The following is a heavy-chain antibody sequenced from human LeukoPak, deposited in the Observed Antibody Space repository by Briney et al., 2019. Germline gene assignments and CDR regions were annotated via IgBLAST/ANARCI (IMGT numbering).Heavy chain of an antibody. CDR3: ARRAGNYESSGYYSFDY. V-gene: IGHV5-51*01. J-gene: IGHJ4*02. Sequence: PGESLKTSCKASGYRFTSHWIGWVRQMPGTGLEWMGIIFPGDSDTTYNPSFQGQVTISVDKSVDTAYLQWRSMKASDTAIYYCARRAGNYESSGYYSFDYWGQGTLVTVPS. CDR2: IFPGDSDT. D-gene: IGHD3-22*01. CDR1: GYRFTSHW.